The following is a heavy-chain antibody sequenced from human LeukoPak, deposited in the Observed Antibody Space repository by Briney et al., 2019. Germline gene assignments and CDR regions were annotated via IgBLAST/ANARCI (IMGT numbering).Heavy chain of an antibody. J-gene: IGHJ4*02. Sequence: PGGSLRLSCAASGFTFDDYTMHWVRQAPGKGLEWVSLISWDGGSTYYADSVKGRFTISRDNAKNSLYLQMNSLRAEDTAVYYCARGSTVTTERWVYYFDYWGQGTLVTVSS. CDR2: ISWDGGST. D-gene: IGHD4-17*01. V-gene: IGHV3-43*01. CDR3: ARGSTVTTERWVYYFDY. CDR1: GFTFDDYT.